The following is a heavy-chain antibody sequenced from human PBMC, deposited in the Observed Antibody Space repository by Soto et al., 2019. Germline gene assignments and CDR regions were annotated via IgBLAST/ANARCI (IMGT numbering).Heavy chain of an antibody. D-gene: IGHD4-17*01. V-gene: IGHV3-23*01. CDR1: GFTFSSYA. Sequence: GGSLRLSCAASGFTFSSYAMSWVRQAPGKGLEWVSAISGSGGSTYYADSVKGRFTISRDNSKNTLYLQMNSLRAEDTAVYYCAKDLFLGDARPYNWFDPWGQGTLVTVSS. CDR3: AKDLFLGDARPYNWFDP. CDR2: ISGSGGST. J-gene: IGHJ5*02.